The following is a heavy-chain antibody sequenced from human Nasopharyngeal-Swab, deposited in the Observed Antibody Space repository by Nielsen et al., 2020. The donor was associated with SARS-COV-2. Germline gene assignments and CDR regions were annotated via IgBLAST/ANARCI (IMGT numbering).Heavy chain of an antibody. J-gene: IGHJ4*02. V-gene: IGHV1-24*01. CDR1: GYTLTELS. Sequence: ASAKVSSNVSGYTLTELSMHWVRQAPGKGLEWMGGFDPEDGETIYAQKFQGRVTMTVDTSTDTAYMELSSLRSEDTAVYYCATGVAVAGRTHFVDYWGQGTMVTVSS. D-gene: IGHD6-19*01. CDR3: ATGVAVAGRTHFVDY. CDR2: FDPEDGET.